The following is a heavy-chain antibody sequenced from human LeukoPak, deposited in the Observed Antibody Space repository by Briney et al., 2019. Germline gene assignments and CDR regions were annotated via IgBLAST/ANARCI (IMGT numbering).Heavy chain of an antibody. CDR3: ARQGYYYDSSGTEYFQH. V-gene: IGHV4-34*01. Sequence: SETLSLTCAVYGGSFSGYYWSWIRQPPGKGLEWIGEINHSGSTNYNPSLKSRVTISVDTSKNQFSLKLSSVTAADTAVYYCARQGYYYDSSGTEYFQHWGQGTLVTVSS. D-gene: IGHD3-22*01. CDR2: INHSGST. J-gene: IGHJ1*01. CDR1: GGSFSGYY.